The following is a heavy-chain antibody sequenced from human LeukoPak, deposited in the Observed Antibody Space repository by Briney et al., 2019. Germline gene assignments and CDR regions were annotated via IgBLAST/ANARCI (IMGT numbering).Heavy chain of an antibody. Sequence: GGSLRLSCAASGFTFSSYSMNWVGQAPGKGLEWVSSISSSGAYIIYADSVNDRFTISRDNAKNSLYRQMNSLRAEDTAVYYCAREPTTVSPPGWGQGTLVTVSS. CDR1: GFTFSSYS. J-gene: IGHJ4*02. CDR3: AREPTTVSPPG. D-gene: IGHD4-11*01. CDR2: ISSSGAYI. V-gene: IGHV3-21*01.